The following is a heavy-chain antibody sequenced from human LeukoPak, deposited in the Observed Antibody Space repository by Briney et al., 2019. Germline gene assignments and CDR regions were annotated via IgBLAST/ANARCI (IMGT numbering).Heavy chain of an antibody. CDR3: ARIPDYSYNSPGVGY. D-gene: IGHD4-11*01. CDR1: GYTFTSYG. Sequence: GASVKVSCTASGYTFTSYGINWVRQAPGQGLEWMGWISTYNGNTTYGQNFQGRVTMTTDTSTSTAFMELRSLRSDDTAVYYCARIPDYSYNSPGVGYWGQGTLITVSS. J-gene: IGHJ4*02. V-gene: IGHV1-18*01. CDR2: ISTYNGNT.